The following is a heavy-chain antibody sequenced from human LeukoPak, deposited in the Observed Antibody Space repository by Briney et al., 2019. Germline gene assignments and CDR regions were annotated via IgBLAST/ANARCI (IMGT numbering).Heavy chain of an antibody. Sequence: GGSLRLSCAASGFTFSTYEINWVRQAPGKGLEWVALISYDGSNKYYADSVRGRFTISRDNSKNTLYLQMNSLRAEDTAVYYCAREWQWLVRYFDYWGQGTLVTVSS. D-gene: IGHD6-19*01. CDR2: ISYDGSNK. V-gene: IGHV3-30*03. J-gene: IGHJ4*02. CDR1: GFTFSTYE. CDR3: AREWQWLVRYFDY.